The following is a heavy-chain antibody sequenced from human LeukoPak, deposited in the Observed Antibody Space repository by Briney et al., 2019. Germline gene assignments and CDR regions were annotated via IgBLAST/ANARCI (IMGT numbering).Heavy chain of an antibody. Sequence: PSETLSLTCAVYGGSFSGYYWSWIRQPPGKGLEWIGEINHSGSTNYNPSLKSLVTISVDTSKNQFSLKLSSVTAADTAVYYCARGYNVGYYYYYMDVWGKGTTVTVSS. CDR3: ARGYNVGYYYYYMDV. CDR1: GGSFSGYY. D-gene: IGHD5-24*01. V-gene: IGHV4-34*01. CDR2: INHSGST. J-gene: IGHJ6*03.